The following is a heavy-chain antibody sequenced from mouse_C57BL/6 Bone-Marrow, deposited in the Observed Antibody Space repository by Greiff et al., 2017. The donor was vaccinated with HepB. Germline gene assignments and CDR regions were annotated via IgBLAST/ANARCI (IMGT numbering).Heavy chain of an antibody. CDR2: ISSGGSYT. V-gene: IGHV5-6*01. D-gene: IGHD2-1*01. J-gene: IGHJ3*01. CDR1: GFTFSSYG. CDR3: ARQGPYGNYEA. Sequence: EVQRVESGGDLVKPGGSLKLSCAASGFTFSSYGMSWVRQTPDKRLEWVATISSGGSYTYYPDSVKGRFTISRDNAKNTLYLQMSSLKSEDTAMYYCARQGPYGNYEAWGQGTLVTVSA.